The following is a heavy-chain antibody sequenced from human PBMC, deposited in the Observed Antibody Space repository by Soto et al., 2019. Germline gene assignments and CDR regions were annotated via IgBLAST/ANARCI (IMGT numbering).Heavy chain of an antibody. Sequence: QVQLQESGPGLVKPSGTLSLTCAVSGGSISSSCWWSWVRQSPGKGLEWIGEIYHSGSTNYNPSLKSRVTIAVDKSKNQFSRKLNSVTAADAALYYCARKSFADQRFDNWGQGTLVTVSS. CDR3: ARKSFADQRFDN. D-gene: IGHD2-2*01. V-gene: IGHV4-4*02. CDR1: GGSISSSCW. J-gene: IGHJ4*02. CDR2: IYHSGST.